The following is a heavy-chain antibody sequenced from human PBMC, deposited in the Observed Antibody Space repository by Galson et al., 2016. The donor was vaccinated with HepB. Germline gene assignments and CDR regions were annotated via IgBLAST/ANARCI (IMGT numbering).Heavy chain of an antibody. CDR2: IYSGGNT. D-gene: IGHD4-11*01. Sequence: TLSLTCTVSGGSMTYGAYYWSWVRQRPGEGLEWIGYIYSGGNTYYNPSLKSRLIISMETSRNQFSLNLTSVTAADTAVYYCARDGRGQELRPGPAHMDVWGKGTTVTVSS. CDR3: ARDGRGQELRPGPAHMDV. V-gene: IGHV4-31*03. J-gene: IGHJ6*03. CDR1: GGSMTYGAYY.